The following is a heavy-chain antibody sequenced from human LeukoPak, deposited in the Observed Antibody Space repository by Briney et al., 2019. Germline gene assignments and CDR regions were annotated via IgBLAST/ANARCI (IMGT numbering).Heavy chain of an antibody. CDR2: IKQDGSEK. CDR1: GFTFSSYW. V-gene: IGHV3-7*01. J-gene: IGHJ6*03. CDR3: ARDYVTVRGVIIKVRYYYMDV. D-gene: IGHD3-10*01. Sequence: GGSLRLSCAASGFTFSSYWMSWVRQAPGKGLEWVANIKQDGSEKYYVDSVKGRFTISRDNAKNSLYLQMNSLRAEDTAVYYCARDYVTVRGVIIKVRYYYMDVWGKGTTVTISS.